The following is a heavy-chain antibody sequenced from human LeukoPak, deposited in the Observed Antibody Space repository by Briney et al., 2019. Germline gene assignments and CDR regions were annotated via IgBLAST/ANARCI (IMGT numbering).Heavy chain of an antibody. J-gene: IGHJ4*02. CDR3: ARATMVRGVTNYFDC. V-gene: IGHV3-53*01. D-gene: IGHD3-10*01. CDR1: GFTVSSNY. Sequence: GGSLRLSCAASGFTVSSNYMSWARQAPGKGLEWISVVYSGASTYYADSVKGRFTISRDNSKNTLYLQMNSLRAEDTAVYYCARATMVRGVTNYFDCWGQGTLVTISS. CDR2: VYSGAST.